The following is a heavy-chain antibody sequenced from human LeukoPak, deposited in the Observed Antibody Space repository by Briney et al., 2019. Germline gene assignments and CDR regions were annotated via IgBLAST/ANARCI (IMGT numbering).Heavy chain of an antibody. Sequence: GGSLRLSCEASGFTFNRNAISWFRQAPGKGLKWVSTIGGSGDKTFYADSVKGRFTISRDNSKNMLHLQMSSLTGEDTALYYCVRRGDASSGWGDHDYWGQGALVTVSS. CDR1: GFTFNRNA. J-gene: IGHJ4*02. V-gene: IGHV3-23*01. CDR2: IGGSGDKT. D-gene: IGHD6-19*01. CDR3: VRRGDASSGWGDHDY.